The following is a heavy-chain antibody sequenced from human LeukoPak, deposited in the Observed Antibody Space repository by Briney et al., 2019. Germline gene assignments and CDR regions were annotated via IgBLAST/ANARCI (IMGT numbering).Heavy chain of an antibody. V-gene: IGHV4-34*01. CDR3: ARGYSYGFDY. D-gene: IGHD5-18*01. CDR2: INHSGST. Sequence: SETLSLTCAVYGGSFSGYYWSWIRQPPGKGLEWIGEINHSGSTNYNPSLKSRVTISVDTSKNQFSLKLSSVTAADTAVYYCARGYSYGFDYWGQGTLVTVSS. CDR1: GGSFSGYY. J-gene: IGHJ4*02.